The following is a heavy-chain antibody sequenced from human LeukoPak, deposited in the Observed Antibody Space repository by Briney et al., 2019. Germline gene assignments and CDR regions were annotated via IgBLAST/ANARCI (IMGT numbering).Heavy chain of an antibody. CDR1: GYSFTSYW. J-gene: IGHJ4*02. D-gene: IGHD3-3*01. CDR3: ARLKWPLRRYFDY. Sequence: GASLKISCKGSGYSFTSYWIGWVRQLPGKGLEWMGIIYPGDSDTRYSPSFQGQVTISADKSISTAYLQWSSLKASDTAMYYCARLKWPLRRYFDYWGQGTLVTVSS. CDR2: IYPGDSDT. V-gene: IGHV5-51*01.